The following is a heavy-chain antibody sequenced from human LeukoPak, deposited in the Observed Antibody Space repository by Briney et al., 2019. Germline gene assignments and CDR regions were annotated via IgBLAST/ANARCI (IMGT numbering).Heavy chain of an antibody. Sequence: SETLSLTCTVSGGSISSGDYYWSWIRQPPGKGLEWIGSIYYSGSTYYNPSLKSRVTISVDTSKNQFSLKLSSVTAADTAVYYCARRRYSGSYYEGYYFDYWGQGTLVTVSS. CDR1: GGSISSGDYY. CDR2: IYYSGST. D-gene: IGHD1-26*01. CDR3: ARRRYSGSYYEGYYFDY. J-gene: IGHJ4*02. V-gene: IGHV4-39*01.